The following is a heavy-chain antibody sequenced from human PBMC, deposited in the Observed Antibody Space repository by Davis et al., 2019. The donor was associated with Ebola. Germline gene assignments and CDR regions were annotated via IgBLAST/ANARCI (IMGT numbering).Heavy chain of an antibody. CDR2: IYYSGST. V-gene: IGHV4-30-4*01. J-gene: IGHJ6*02. D-gene: IGHD4-17*01. Sequence: MPSETLSLTCNVSGDSLGSGDNYWSWIRQPPGKGLEWIGYIYYSGSTYYNPSLKSRVTISVDTSKNQFSLKLSSVTAADTAVYYCARVSPYGDYAALYYYYGMDVWGQGTTVTVSS. CDR3: ARVSPYGDYAALYYYYGMDV. CDR1: GDSLGSGDNY.